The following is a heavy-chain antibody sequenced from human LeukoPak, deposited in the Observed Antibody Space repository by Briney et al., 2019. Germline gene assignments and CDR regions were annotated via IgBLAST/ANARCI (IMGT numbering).Heavy chain of an antibody. CDR1: GGSFSGYY. CDR2: INHSGST. CDR3: ARGPMGSYVSMRAFDI. Sequence: SETLSLTCAVYGGSFSGYYWSWIRQPPGKGLEWIGEINHSGSTNYNPSLKSRVTISVDTSKNQFSLKLSSVTAADTAVYYCARGPMGSYVSMRAFDIWGQGTMVTVSS. V-gene: IGHV4-34*01. J-gene: IGHJ3*02. D-gene: IGHD1-26*01.